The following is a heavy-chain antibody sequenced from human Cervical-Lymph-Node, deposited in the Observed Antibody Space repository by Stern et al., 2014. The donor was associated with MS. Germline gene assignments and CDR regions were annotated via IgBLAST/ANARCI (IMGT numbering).Heavy chain of an antibody. Sequence: EEQLVESGGGLVQPGGSLRLSCAASGFTFSRYDMHWVRQATGKGLEWVSTMGTTDDTYYPGSVKGRFSISRKNAKNSLYLQMNSLRAGYTAVYYCARNRHGYYYYGMDVWGQGTTVTVSS. J-gene: IGHJ6*02. CDR2: MGTTDDT. V-gene: IGHV3-13*01. CDR3: ARNRHGYYYYGMDV. CDR1: GFTFSRYD. D-gene: IGHD1-14*01.